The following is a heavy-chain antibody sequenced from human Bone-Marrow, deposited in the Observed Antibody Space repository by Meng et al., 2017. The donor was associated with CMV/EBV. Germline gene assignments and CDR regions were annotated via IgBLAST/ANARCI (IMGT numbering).Heavy chain of an antibody. CDR2: IRYDGSNK. V-gene: IGHV3-30*02. CDR3: AKGPSQVPVGGMDV. J-gene: IGHJ6*02. CDR1: GFTFDDYA. Sequence: GESLKISCAASGFTFDDYAMHWVRQAPGKGLEWVAFIRYDGSNKYYADSVKGRFTISRDNSKNTLYLQMNSLRAEDTAVYYCAKGPSQVPVGGMDVWGQGTTVTVSS. D-gene: IGHD2-2*01.